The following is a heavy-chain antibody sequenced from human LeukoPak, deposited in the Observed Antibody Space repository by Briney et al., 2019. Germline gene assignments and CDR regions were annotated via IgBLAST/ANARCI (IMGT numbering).Heavy chain of an antibody. V-gene: IGHV4-4*07. CDR1: GGYISNYY. Sequence: SETLSLTCSVSGGYISNYYLSWIRQPAGKRLEWIGRIHSSGSTSYNPSLKSRVTMSIDTSQSQFSLKLSSVTAADTAVYYCARGLRRRDGYNYAGQNFDYWGQGTLVTVSS. J-gene: IGHJ4*02. D-gene: IGHD5-24*01. CDR2: IHSSGST. CDR3: ARGLRRRDGYNYAGQNFDY.